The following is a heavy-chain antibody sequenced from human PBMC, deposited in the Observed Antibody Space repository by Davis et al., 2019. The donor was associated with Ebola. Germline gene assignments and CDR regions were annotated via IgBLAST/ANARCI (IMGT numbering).Heavy chain of an antibody. CDR2: ISPTGTTI. J-gene: IGHJ4*02. V-gene: IGHV3-11*04. CDR1: GFTFSNLY. CDR3: TRHIYWAFDY. Sequence: GESLKISCAASGFTFSNLYMTWIRQAPGKGLEWVSYISPTGTTIYYADSVKGRFTISRDNAKNSLYLQMDSLRAEDTAVYYCTRHIYWAFDYWGQGTLVTVSS. D-gene: IGHD2-8*02.